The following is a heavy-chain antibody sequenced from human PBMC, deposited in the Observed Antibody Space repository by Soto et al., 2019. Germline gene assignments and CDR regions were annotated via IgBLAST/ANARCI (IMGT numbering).Heavy chain of an antibody. CDR3: ARAQSSTVVTSSHFDP. Sequence: PGGSLRLSCAGSGFTFSSHAMNWVRQAPGKGLEWVAIIAYDGTTKYYADSVKGRFTISRDNSKNTVYLQLNGLRGEDSAVYYCARAQSSTVVTSSHFDPWGQGTLVTVSS. V-gene: IGHV3-30-3*01. D-gene: IGHD2-15*01. J-gene: IGHJ5*02. CDR2: IAYDGTTK. CDR1: GFTFSSHA.